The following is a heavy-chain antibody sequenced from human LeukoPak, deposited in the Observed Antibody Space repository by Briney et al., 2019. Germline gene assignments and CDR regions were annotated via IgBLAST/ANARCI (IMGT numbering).Heavy chain of an antibody. J-gene: IGHJ4*02. CDR1: GGSFSDYF. D-gene: IGHD3-22*01. Sequence: PSETLSLTCAVYGGSFSDYFWSWIRQPPGKGLEWIGEISHSGSTTYNPSLRSRVTISGDASKKQFSLKLSSVTAADTAVYYCVTYYYGSSAPKRNYWGQGILVTVSS. CDR2: ISHSGST. V-gene: IGHV4-34*01. CDR3: VTYYYGSSAPKRNY.